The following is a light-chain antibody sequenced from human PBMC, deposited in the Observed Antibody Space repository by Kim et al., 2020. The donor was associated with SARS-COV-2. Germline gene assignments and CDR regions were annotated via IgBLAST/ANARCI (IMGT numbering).Light chain of an antibody. CDR1: RSVSSSY. Sequence: QGESATLSCRASRSVSSSYLAWYQQKPGQAPRLLIYGASSRATGIPDRFSGSGSGTDFTLTISRLEPEDFAVYYCQQYGSSPPLTFGGGTKV. CDR3: QQYGSSPPLT. J-gene: IGKJ4*01. V-gene: IGKV3-20*01. CDR2: GAS.